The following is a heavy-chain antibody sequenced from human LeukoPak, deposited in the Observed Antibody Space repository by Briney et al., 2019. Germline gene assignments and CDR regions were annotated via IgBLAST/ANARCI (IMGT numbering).Heavy chain of an antibody. CDR1: GFTFSSYG. J-gene: IGHJ4*02. D-gene: IGHD3-22*01. Sequence: PGGSLRLSCAASGFTFSSYGMHWVRQAPGKGLEWVSGINWNGGSTGYADSVKGRFTISRDNAKNSLYLQMDSLRAEDTALYHCARTSSYYDSSGYYSYYFDYWGQGTLVTVSS. V-gene: IGHV3-20*01. CDR2: INWNGGST. CDR3: ARTSSYYDSSGYYSYYFDY.